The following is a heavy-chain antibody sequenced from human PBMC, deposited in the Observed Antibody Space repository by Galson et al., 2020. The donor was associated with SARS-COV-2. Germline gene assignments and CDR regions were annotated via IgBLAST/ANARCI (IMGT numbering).Heavy chain of an antibody. Sequence: GESLKISCQGSGYSFDTYWVAWVRQMPGKGLEWMGIIYPDDSDTRYSPSFQGLVTISVDKSSMTAYLHWSSLKASDTAMYYCASPYYDSSFGAFDIWGQGTRVTVSS. D-gene: IGHD3-22*01. V-gene: IGHV5-51*01. CDR1: GYSFDTYW. J-gene: IGHJ3*02. CDR3: ASPYYDSSFGAFDI. CDR2: IYPDDSDT.